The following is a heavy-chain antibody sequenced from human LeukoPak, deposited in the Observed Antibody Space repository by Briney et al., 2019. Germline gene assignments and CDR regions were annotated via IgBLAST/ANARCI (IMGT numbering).Heavy chain of an antibody. CDR1: GGSISSSSYY. Sequence: SETLSLTCTVSGGSISSSSYYWGWIRQPPGKGLEWIGSIYYSGSTYYNPSLKSRVTISVDTSKNQFSLKLSSVTAADTAVYYCARDKVTIFGVVDAFDIWGQGTMVTVSS. CDR2: IYYSGST. CDR3: ARDKVTIFGVVDAFDI. V-gene: IGHV4-39*07. D-gene: IGHD3-3*01. J-gene: IGHJ3*02.